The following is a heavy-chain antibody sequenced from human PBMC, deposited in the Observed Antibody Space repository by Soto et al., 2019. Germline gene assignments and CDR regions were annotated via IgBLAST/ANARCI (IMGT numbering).Heavy chain of an antibody. CDR1: GFTFDDYA. J-gene: IGHJ4*02. V-gene: IGHV3-9*01. CDR2: ISWNSGSI. CDR3: AKDYYGSGSSFDY. D-gene: IGHD3-10*01. Sequence: EVQLVESGGGLVQPGRSLRLSCAASGFTFDDYAMHWVRQAPGKGLEWVSGISWNSGSIGYADSVKGRFTISRDNAKNSQYLQMNSLRAEDTALYYCAKDYYGSGSSFDYWGQGTLVTVSS.